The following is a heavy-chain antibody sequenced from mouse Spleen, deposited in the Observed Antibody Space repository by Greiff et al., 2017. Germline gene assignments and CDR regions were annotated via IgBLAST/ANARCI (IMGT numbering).Heavy chain of an antibody. CDR2: ISSGGSYT. J-gene: IGHJ4*01. CDR1: GFTFSSYA. D-gene: IGHD1-2*01. CDR3: ARTDSLYAMDY. V-gene: IGHV5-9-3*01. Sequence: EVQVVESGGGLVKPGGSLKLSCAASGFTFSSYAMSWVRQTPEKRLEWVATISSGGSYTYYPDSVKGRFTISRDNAKNTLYLQMSSLMSEDTAMYYCARTDSLYAMDYWGQGTSVTVSS.